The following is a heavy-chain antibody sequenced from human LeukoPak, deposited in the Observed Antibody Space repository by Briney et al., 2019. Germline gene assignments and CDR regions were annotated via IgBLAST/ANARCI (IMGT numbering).Heavy chain of an antibody. CDR3: ARGSSSWYGNFDY. V-gene: IGHV3-30-3*01. J-gene: IGHJ4*02. CDR1: EFSFNNFA. D-gene: IGHD6-13*01. CDR2: ISYDGSIT. Sequence: GGSLRLSCAASEFSFNNFAMYWVRQAPGKGLEWLAVISYDGSITYYADSVKGRFTISRDNSKNTLYLQMNSLRAEDTAMYYCARGSSSWYGNFDYWGQGTLVTVSS.